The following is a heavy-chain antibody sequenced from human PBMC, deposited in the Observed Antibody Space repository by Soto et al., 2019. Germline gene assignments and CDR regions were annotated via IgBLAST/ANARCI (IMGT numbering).Heavy chain of an antibody. CDR3: AREEVRAMVLGYGMDV. D-gene: IGHD5-18*01. CDR1: GYTFTSYG. CDR2: ISAYNGNT. Sequence: ASVKVSCKASGYTFTSYGISWVRQAPGQGLEWMGWISAYNGNTNYAQKLQGRVTMTTDTSTSTAYMELRSLRSDDTAVYYCAREEVRAMVLGYGMDVWGQGTTATVSS. V-gene: IGHV1-18*01. J-gene: IGHJ6*02.